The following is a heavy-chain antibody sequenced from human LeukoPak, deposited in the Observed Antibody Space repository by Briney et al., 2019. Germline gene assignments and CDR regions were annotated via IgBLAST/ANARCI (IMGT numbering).Heavy chain of an antibody. Sequence: GGSLRLSCAASGFTVSSNYMSWVRQAPGKGPEWVSVIYSGGSTYYADSVKGRFTISRDNSKNTLYLQMNSLRAEDTAVYYCARVNVGYCSSTSCQDVWGKGTTVTVSS. CDR1: GFTVSSNY. V-gene: IGHV3-66*02. CDR3: ARVNVGYCSSTSCQDV. CDR2: IYSGGST. J-gene: IGHJ6*04. D-gene: IGHD2-2*01.